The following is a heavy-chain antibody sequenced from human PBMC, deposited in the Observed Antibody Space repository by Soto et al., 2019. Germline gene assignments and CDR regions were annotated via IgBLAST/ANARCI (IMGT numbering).Heavy chain of an antibody. D-gene: IGHD3-3*01. CDR1: GGSVSSGSYY. J-gene: IGHJ4*02. CDR2: IYYSGST. CDR3: ARSPRRHDFWSGAPDY. V-gene: IGHV4-61*01. Sequence: SETLSLTCTVSGGSVSSGSYYWSWIRQPPGKGLEWIGYIYYSGSTNYNPSLKSRVTISVDTSKNQFSLKLSSVTAADTAVYYCARSPRRHDFWSGAPDYWGQGTLVTVSS.